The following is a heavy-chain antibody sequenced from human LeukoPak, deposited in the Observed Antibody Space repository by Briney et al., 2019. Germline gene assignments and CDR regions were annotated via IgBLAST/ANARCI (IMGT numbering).Heavy chain of an antibody. CDR1: GGSISSYH. CDR2: IYTSGST. CDR3: ARHHKGGDSSGHYYVKYFDS. Sequence: PSETLSLTCTVSGGSISSYHWSWIRQPAGKGLEWIGHIYTSGSTNYNPSLNGRVSMSVDMSRNQYSLKLSSVTAADTAVYYCARHHKGGDSSGHYYVKYFDSWGQGTLVTVSS. J-gene: IGHJ4*02. V-gene: IGHV4-4*07. D-gene: IGHD3-22*01.